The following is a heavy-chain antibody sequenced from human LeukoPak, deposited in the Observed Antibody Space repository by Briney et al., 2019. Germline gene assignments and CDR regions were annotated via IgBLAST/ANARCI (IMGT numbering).Heavy chain of an antibody. CDR3: ARGRGRLVAPFDY. D-gene: IGHD5-12*01. CDR1: GGSLSSGDYY. J-gene: IGHJ4*02. V-gene: IGHV4-30-4*01. Sequence: PSETLSLSCTVSGGSLSSGDYYWGWIRQPPGKGLEWIGYIYYSGSTYYNPSLKSRVTISVDTSKNQFSLKLSSVTAADTAVYYCARGRGRLVAPFDYWGQGTLATVPS. CDR2: IYYSGST.